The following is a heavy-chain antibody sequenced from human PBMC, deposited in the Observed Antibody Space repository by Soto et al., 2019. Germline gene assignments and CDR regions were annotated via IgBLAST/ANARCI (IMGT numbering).Heavy chain of an antibody. CDR2: FDPEDGET. J-gene: IGHJ6*03. V-gene: IGHV1-24*01. D-gene: IGHD2-2*01. CDR1: GYTLTELS. CDR3: ATSSLGTPAATAYYMDV. Sequence: VSVKVSCKVSGYTLTELSMHWVRQAPGKGLEWMGGFDPEDGETIYAQKFQGRVTMTEDTSTDTAYMELSSLRSEDTAVYYCATSSLGTPAATAYYMDVWGKGTTVTVSS.